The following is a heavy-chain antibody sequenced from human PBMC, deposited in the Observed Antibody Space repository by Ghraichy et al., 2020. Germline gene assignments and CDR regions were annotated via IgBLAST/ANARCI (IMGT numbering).Heavy chain of an antibody. J-gene: IGHJ5*02. Sequence: QTLSLTCTVSGGSISSYYWSWIRQPPGKGLEWIGYIYYSGSTNYNPSLKSRVTISVDTSRNQFSLKLSSVTAADTAVYYCARASSTSTNWFDPWGQGTLVTVSS. V-gene: IGHV4-59*01. CDR3: ARASSTSTNWFDP. D-gene: IGHD2-2*01. CDR2: IYYSGST. CDR1: GGSISSYY.